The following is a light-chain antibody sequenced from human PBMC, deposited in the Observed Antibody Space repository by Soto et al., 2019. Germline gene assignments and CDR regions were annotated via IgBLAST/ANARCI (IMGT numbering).Light chain of an antibody. CDR2: DVT. CDR1: SSDVGGYNY. Sequence: QSALTQPPSASGSPGQSVTISCTGTSSDVGGYNYVSWYQQHPGKAPKVLIYDVTRRPSGVPDRFSGSKSGNTASLTSSGLQAEDEAYYYCTSYGGSNNLIFGGGTKLTVL. V-gene: IGLV2-8*01. J-gene: IGLJ2*01. CDR3: TSYGGSNNLI.